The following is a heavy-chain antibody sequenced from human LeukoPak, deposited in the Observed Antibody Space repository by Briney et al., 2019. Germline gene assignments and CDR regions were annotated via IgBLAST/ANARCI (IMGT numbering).Heavy chain of an antibody. D-gene: IGHD3-22*01. V-gene: IGHV3-23*01. J-gene: IGHJ4*02. CDR2: ISGGGGST. Sequence: PGGSLRLSCAASGFSFSSYGMTWVRQAPGKGLEWVSSISGGGGSTTSADSVRGRFTISRDNSKNTLYLQMNRLRAEDTAVYYCAKSSYYDSSGYYREYYFDHWGQGPLVTVSS. CDR3: AKSSYYDSSGYYREYYFDH. CDR1: GFSFSSYG.